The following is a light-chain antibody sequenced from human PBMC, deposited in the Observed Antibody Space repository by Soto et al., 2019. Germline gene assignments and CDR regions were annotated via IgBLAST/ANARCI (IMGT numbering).Light chain of an antibody. J-gene: IGKJ4*01. Sequence: DIVMTQSPLSLPVTSGEPASISCRSSQNLLHGTGYTSWDWYLQKPGQSPKLLIYLGSNRASGVPDRFSGSGSGTEFTLKISRVEAEDVGVYYCMQSKHTPLTFGGGTKVEIK. V-gene: IGKV2-28*01. CDR2: LGS. CDR1: QNLLHGTGYTS. CDR3: MQSKHTPLT.